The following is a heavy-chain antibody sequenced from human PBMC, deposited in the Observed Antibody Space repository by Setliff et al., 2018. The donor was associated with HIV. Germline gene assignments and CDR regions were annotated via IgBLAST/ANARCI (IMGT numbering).Heavy chain of an antibody. CDR2: IYPDDSDT. Sequence: GESLKISCKGSGYSFPNYWIGWVRQMPGKGLEWMGVIYPDDSDTRYSPSFQGQVTISADKSISTAYLQWSSLKASDTAMYYCARIWFGAQDAFDIWGQGTMVTVSS. D-gene: IGHD3-10*01. CDR3: ARIWFGAQDAFDI. CDR1: GYSFPNYW. J-gene: IGHJ3*02. V-gene: IGHV5-51*01.